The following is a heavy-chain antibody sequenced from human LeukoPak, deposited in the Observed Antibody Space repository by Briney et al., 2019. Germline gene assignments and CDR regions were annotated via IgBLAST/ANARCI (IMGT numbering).Heavy chain of an antibody. D-gene: IGHD2-15*01. CDR3: AAELVVAATVNSFDP. V-gene: IGHV1-2*02. CDR2: INPYSGGT. J-gene: IGHJ5*02. Sequence: VASVKVSCKASGYTFTGYYMHWVRQAPGQGLEWMGWINPYSGGTNYAQNFQGRVTMTRDTSISTAYMELSSLRSDDTAVYYCAAELVVAATVNSFDPWGQGTLVTVSS. CDR1: GYTFTGYY.